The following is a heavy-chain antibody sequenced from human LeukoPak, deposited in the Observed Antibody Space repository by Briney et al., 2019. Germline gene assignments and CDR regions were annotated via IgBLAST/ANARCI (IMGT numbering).Heavy chain of an antibody. CDR1: GYNFTNYW. J-gene: IGHJ4*02. CDR2: IYPGDSET. Sequence: GESLQISCKASGYNFTNYWIGWVRQLPGKGLEWMTIIYPGDSETRYSPSFQGQVTISADKSIGTMYLQWSSLKASDTAMYYCARALRTGQGDYVPVLWGQGTLVIVSS. CDR3: ARALRTGQGDYVPVL. V-gene: IGHV5-51*01. D-gene: IGHD4-17*01.